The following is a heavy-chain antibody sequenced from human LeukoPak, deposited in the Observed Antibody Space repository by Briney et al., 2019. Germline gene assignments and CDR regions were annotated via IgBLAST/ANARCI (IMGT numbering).Heavy chain of an antibody. CDR1: GFTFSSYA. J-gene: IGHJ4*02. D-gene: IGHD2-2*01. V-gene: IGHV3-30-3*01. CDR2: ISYDGSNK. Sequence: HPGGSLRLSCAASGFTFSSYAMHWVRQAPGKGLEWVAVISYDGSNKYYADSVKGRFTISRDNSKNTLYLQMDSLRAEDTAVYYCARPYCSSTSCHGGFFDYWGQGTLVTVSS. CDR3: ARPYCSSTSCHGGFFDY.